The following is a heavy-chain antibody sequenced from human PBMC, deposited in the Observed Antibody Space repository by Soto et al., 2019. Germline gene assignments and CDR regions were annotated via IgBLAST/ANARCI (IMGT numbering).Heavy chain of an antibody. Sequence: GCSLMLSCAASGVTFNSYSRHLVRESPGKGLEWVPSLSRSSRYIYYADSVKGRFTISRDNAKNSVYLQMNSLRADDTAVYYCASAGGVAATLANYFDYWGPGILVTVSS. V-gene: IGHV3-21*01. CDR1: GVTFNSYS. CDR2: LSRSSRYI. CDR3: ASAGGVAATLANYFDY. J-gene: IGHJ4*02. D-gene: IGHD2-15*01.